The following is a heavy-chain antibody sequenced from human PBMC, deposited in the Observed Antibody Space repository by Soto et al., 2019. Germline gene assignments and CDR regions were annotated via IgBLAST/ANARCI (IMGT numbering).Heavy chain of an antibody. D-gene: IGHD6-25*01. CDR1: GYSITIYV. V-gene: IGHV1-3*01. J-gene: IGHJ4*01. Sequence: SVKGSRKTSGYSITIYVVHWVSMDPGQGLEWMGWISGGNGDTKYPQKFQGRVTITRDTSATTAYMELSSLRPEDSAVYDGARERRTERDYRRQRSLVTVSS. CDR3: ARERRTERDY. CDR2: ISGGNGDT.